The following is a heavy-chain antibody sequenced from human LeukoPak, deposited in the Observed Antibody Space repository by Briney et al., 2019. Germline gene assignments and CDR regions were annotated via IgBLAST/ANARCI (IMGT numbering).Heavy chain of an antibody. CDR1: GFSFSYYR. V-gene: IGHV3-7*01. D-gene: IGHD4-17*01. CDR2: IKQDGSEK. CDR3: ARDARGYGDYVGYFDY. Sequence: PGGSLRLSCAASGFSFSYYRMNWVRQAPGKGLEWVANIKQDGSEKYYVDSVKGRFTISRDNAKNSLYLQMNSLRAEDTAVYYCARDARGYGDYVGYFDYWGQGTLVTVSS. J-gene: IGHJ4*02.